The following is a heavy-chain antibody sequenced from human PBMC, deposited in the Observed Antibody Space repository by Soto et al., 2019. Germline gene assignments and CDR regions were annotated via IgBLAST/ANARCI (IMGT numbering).Heavy chain of an antibody. Sequence: EVQLVESGGGLIQPGGSLRLPCGASGFTFSTYWMTWVRQAPGKGLEWVANIKKDGSEKYYADSVKGRFSISRDNAKNSLYLQMNSLRAEDTAVYYCATNNTRSYFPIHYFDYWGQGTLVTVSS. CDR1: GFTFSTYW. J-gene: IGHJ4*02. CDR2: IKKDGSEK. D-gene: IGHD3-10*01. CDR3: ATNNTRSYFPIHYFDY. V-gene: IGHV3-7*01.